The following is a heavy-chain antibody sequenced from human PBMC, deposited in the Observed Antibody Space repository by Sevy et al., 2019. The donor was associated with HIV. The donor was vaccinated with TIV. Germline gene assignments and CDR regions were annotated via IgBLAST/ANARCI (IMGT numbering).Heavy chain of an antibody. CDR3: ARDQHDYGGNLRTGWFDP. V-gene: IGHV3-30-3*01. J-gene: IGHJ5*02. CDR1: HYTFSSYT. Sequence: GGSLRLSCAASHYTFSSYTMHWVRQAPGKGLEWVALISYDGSNKNYADSVKGRFTISRDNSKNTLYLQMNSLRAEETAVYYCARDQHDYGGNLRTGWFDPWGQGTLVTVSS. D-gene: IGHD4-17*01. CDR2: ISYDGSNK.